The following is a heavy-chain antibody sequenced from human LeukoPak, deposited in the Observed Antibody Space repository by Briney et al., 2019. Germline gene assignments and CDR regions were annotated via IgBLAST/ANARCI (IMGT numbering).Heavy chain of an antibody. CDR2: INHSGST. D-gene: IGHD6-13*01. Sequence: PSETLSLTCAVYGGSFSGYYWSWIRQPPGKGLGWIGEINHSGSTNYNPSLKSRVTISVDTSKNQFSLKLSSVTAADTAVYYCARGPNSSSWYYFDYWGQGTLVTVSS. V-gene: IGHV4-34*01. CDR3: ARGPNSSSWYYFDY. CDR1: GGSFSGYY. J-gene: IGHJ4*02.